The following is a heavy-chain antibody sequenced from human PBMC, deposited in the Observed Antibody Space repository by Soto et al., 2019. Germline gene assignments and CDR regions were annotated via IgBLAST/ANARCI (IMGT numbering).Heavy chain of an antibody. J-gene: IGHJ4*02. CDR1: GFTFSTYW. CDR2: VNSDESST. V-gene: IGHV3-74*01. Sequence: GGSLRLSCAASGFTFSTYWMHWVRQAPGKGLVWVSHVNSDESSTSYADSVKGRFTISRDNAKNTLFLQMNSLRAEDTAVYYCARASTAVTTFGLDYWGQGTLVTVSS. D-gene: IGHD4-17*01. CDR3: ARASTAVTTFGLDY.